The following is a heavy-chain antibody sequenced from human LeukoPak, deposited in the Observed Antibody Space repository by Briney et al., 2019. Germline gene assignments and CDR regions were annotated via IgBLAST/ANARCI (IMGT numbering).Heavy chain of an antibody. V-gene: IGHV3-23*01. J-gene: IGHJ4*02. D-gene: IGHD3-16*02. CDR3: AKTVSGSHSYQGGDY. CDR1: GFTFSSYA. CDR2: ISGSGGNT. Sequence: GGSLRLSCAASGFTFSSYALSWVREAPGKGLGWVSAISGSGGNTYYADSVKGRFTMSRDNSKNTLYLQMNSLRAEDTAVYFCAKTVSGSHSYQGGDYWGQGTLVTVST.